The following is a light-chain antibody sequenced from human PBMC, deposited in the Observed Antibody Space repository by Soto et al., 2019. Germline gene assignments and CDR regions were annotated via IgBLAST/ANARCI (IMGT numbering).Light chain of an antibody. J-gene: IGKJ1*01. CDR2: YTS. CDR1: QYVGTR. V-gene: IGKV3-11*01. Sequence: EIVLTRSPATLSSSPGETATLSCRASQYVGTRLAWYQHKPGQAPRLIIYYTSNRATGIPARFSGSGSGTDCTLTINSLANEDGAIYYCHQRQSWTRTFGQGTKVDIK. CDR3: HQRQSWTRT.